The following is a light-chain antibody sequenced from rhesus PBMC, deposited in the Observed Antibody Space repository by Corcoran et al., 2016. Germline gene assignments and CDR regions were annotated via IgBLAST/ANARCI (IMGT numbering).Light chain of an antibody. V-gene: IGKV1-74*01. J-gene: IGKJ1*01. CDR2: KAS. Sequence: DIQMTQSPSSLSASVGDRVTITCRASENVNNYLNWYQQKPGKAPKLLIYKASTLQSGVPSRFSGSGSGPDYTFTISSLQPEDVATYYCQHGYGTPRTFGQGTKVEIK. CDR3: QHGYGTPRT. CDR1: ENVNNY.